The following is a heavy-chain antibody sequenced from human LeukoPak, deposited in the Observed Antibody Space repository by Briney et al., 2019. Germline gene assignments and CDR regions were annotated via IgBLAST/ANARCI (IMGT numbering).Heavy chain of an antibody. CDR1: GYSFTSYG. CDR2: ISTDNGNT. J-gene: IGHJ4*02. Sequence: GASVKVSCKTSGYSFTSYGINWVRQAPGKGLEWMGWISTDNGNTDYAPNLQGRVTMTTDTSTSTAYMELRSLRSDDTAVYYCARGYSYGYGPLDYWGQGTLVTVSA. V-gene: IGHV1-18*01. D-gene: IGHD5-18*01. CDR3: ARGYSYGYGPLDY.